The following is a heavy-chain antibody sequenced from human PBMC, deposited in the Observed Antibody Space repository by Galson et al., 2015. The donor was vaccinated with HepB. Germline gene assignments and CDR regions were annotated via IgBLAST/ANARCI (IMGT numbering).Heavy chain of an antibody. Sequence: SLRLSCAASGFTFSNAWMSWVRQAPGKGLEWVGRIKSKTDGGTTDYAAPVKGRFTISRDDSKNTLYLQMNSLKTEDTAVYYCTTDRPTNYDYVWGSYREVDYWGQGTLVTVSS. J-gene: IGHJ4*02. CDR3: TTDRPTNYDYVWGSYREVDY. CDR1: GFTFSNAW. V-gene: IGHV3-15*01. D-gene: IGHD3-16*02. CDR2: IKSKTDGGTT.